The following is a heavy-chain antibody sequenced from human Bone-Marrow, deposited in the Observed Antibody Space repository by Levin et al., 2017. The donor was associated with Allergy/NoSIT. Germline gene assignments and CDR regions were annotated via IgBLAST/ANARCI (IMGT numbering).Heavy chain of an antibody. Sequence: GASVKVSCKASGYTFTSYGISWVRQAPGQGLEWMGWISAYNGNTNYAQKLQGRVTMTTDTSTSTAYMELRSLRSDDTAVYYCARDLSWGGDYATSFDYWGQGTLVTVSS. CDR1: GYTFTSYG. J-gene: IGHJ4*02. D-gene: IGHD4-17*01. V-gene: IGHV1-18*01. CDR3: ARDLSWGGDYATSFDY. CDR2: ISAYNGNT.